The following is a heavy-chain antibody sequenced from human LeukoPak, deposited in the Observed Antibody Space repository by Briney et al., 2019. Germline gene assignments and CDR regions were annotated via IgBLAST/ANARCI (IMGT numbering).Heavy chain of an antibody. Sequence: GGSLRLSCAASGFTFSSYGMHWVRQAPGKGLEWVAVISYDGSNKYYADSVKGRFTISRDNSKNTLYLQMNSLRAEDTAAYYCAQLMTTVTTYYYYGMDVWGQGTTVTVSS. CDR2: ISYDGSNK. CDR1: GFTFSSYG. CDR3: AQLMTTVTTYYYYGMDV. D-gene: IGHD4-17*01. V-gene: IGHV3-30*18. J-gene: IGHJ6*02.